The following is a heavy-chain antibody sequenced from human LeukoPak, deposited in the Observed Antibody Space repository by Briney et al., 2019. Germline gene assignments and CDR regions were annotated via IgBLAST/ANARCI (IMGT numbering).Heavy chain of an antibody. Sequence: GGSLRLSCAASGFTFSDYYMSWIRQAPGKGLEWISYISSSGSIIYYAESVKGRFTMSRDNAKRSMYLQMNSLRAEDTAVYYCAKVTGYYLYYFDYWGQGTLVTISS. CDR2: ISSSGSII. CDR1: GFTFSDYY. CDR3: AKVTGYYLYYFDY. D-gene: IGHD3-9*01. V-gene: IGHV3-11*01. J-gene: IGHJ4*02.